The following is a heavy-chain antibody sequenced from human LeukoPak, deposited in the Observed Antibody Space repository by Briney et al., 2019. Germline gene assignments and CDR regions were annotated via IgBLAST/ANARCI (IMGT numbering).Heavy chain of an antibody. V-gene: IGHV4-30-4*07. D-gene: IGHD4-17*01. CDR3: ARKAPSVTTDDAFDI. CDR2: IYYSGST. Sequence: PSETLSLTCAVYGGSFSGYSWSWIRQPPGKGLEWIGYIYYSGSTYYNPSLKSRVTISVDTSKNQFSLKLSSVTAADTAVYYCARKAPSVTTDDAFDIWGQGTMVTVSS. J-gene: IGHJ3*02. CDR1: GGSFSGYS.